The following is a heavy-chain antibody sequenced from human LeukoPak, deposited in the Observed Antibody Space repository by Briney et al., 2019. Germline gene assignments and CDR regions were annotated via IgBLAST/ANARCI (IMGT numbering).Heavy chain of an antibody. CDR1: GFTFSSYA. V-gene: IGHV3-23*01. Sequence: GGSLRLSCAASGFTFSSYAMSWVRQAPGKGLEWVSAISGSGGSTYYADSVKGRFTISRDNSKNTLYLQMNSLRAEDTAVYYCANPNSGYCSSTSCYAWWGQGTLVTASS. CDR2: ISGSGGST. D-gene: IGHD2-2*01. CDR3: ANPNSGYCSSTSCYAW. J-gene: IGHJ4*02.